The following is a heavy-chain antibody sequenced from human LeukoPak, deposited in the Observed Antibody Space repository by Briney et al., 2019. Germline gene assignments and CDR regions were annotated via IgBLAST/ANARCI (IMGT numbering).Heavy chain of an antibody. V-gene: IGHV3-64D*09. CDR3: VKGGYGGYTLGIDY. Sequence: GGSLRLSCSASGFTFSSYAMHWVRQAPGKGLEYVSAISTSGGSSCYADSVKDRFTISRENSKNTLYLQMSSLRAEDTAVYYCVKGGYGGYTLGIDYWGQGTLVTVSS. D-gene: IGHD5-12*01. J-gene: IGHJ4*02. CDR1: GFTFSSYA. CDR2: ISTSGGSS.